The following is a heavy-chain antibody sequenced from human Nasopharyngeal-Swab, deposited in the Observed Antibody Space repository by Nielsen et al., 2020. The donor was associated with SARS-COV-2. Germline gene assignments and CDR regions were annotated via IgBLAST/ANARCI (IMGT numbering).Heavy chain of an antibody. CDR2: IDPSGATT. Sequence: ASVKVSCKASGYTFTSDYMHWVRQAPGQGLEWMGIIDPSGATTTYAQKFQGRVTMTRDASTSTVYMELSSLRSEDTAVYYCARLTVATNGFDYWGQGTLVTVSS. CDR1: GYTFTSDY. CDR3: ARLTVATNGFDY. V-gene: IGHV1-46*01. D-gene: IGHD5-12*01. J-gene: IGHJ4*02.